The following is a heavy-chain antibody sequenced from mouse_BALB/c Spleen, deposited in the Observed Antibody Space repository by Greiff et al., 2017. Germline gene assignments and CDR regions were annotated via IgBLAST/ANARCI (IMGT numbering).Heavy chain of an antibody. Sequence: VQLQQSGPGLVKPGASVKLSCTASGYSFTDYNMYWVNQSHGKSLEWIGYIDPYSGGTSYNQKFKGQATLTVDKSSSTVFMHLNSLTSEDAAVYYCAREDGDYYAMDYWGQGTSVTVSS. CDR2: IDPYSGGT. CDR1: GYSFTDYN. J-gene: IGHJ4*01. V-gene: IGHV1S135*01. CDR3: AREDGDYYAMDY.